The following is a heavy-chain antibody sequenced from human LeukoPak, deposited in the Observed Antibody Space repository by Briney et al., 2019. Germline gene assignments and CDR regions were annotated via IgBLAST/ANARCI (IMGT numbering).Heavy chain of an antibody. CDR1: GYTFTSYG. CDR2: ISAYNGNT. J-gene: IGHJ3*02. CDR3: ARARYYDSSAYDDAFDI. V-gene: IGHV1-18*01. Sequence: ASVKVSCKASGYTFTSYGISWVRQAPGQGLEWMGWISAYNGNTNYPQKLQARVTMTTDTSTSTAYMELRSLRFDDTAVYYCARARYYDSSAYDDAFDIWGQGTVVTVSS. D-gene: IGHD3-22*01.